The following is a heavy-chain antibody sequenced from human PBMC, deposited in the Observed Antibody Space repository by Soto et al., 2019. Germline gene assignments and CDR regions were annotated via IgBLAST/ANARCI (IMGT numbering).Heavy chain of an antibody. CDR3: ARHPSPYYYRSGSYRAFDI. CDR2: IYYSGST. V-gene: IGHV4-39*01. CDR1: GGSISSSSYY. Sequence: SETLSLTCTVSGGSISSSSYYWGWIRQPPGKGLEWIGSIYYSGSTYYNPSLKSRVTISVDTSKNQFSLKLSSVTAADTAVYYCARHPSPYYYRSGSYRAFDIWGQGTMVTVSS. J-gene: IGHJ3*02. D-gene: IGHD3-10*01.